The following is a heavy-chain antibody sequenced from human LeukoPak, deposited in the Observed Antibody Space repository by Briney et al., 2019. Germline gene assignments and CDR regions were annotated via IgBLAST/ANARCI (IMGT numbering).Heavy chain of an antibody. D-gene: IGHD2-21*02. Sequence: SVKVSCKASGGTFSSYAISWVRQAPGQGLEWMGRIIPILGIANYAQKFQGRVTITADKSTSTAYMELSSLRSEDTAVYYCARGEKSGGDCYSWGQGTLVTVSS. CDR1: GGTFSSYA. V-gene: IGHV1-69*04. CDR2: IIPILGIA. CDR3: ARGEKSGGDCYS. J-gene: IGHJ5*02.